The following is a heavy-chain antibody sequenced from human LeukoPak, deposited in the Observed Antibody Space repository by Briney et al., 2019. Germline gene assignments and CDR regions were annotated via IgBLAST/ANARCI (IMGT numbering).Heavy chain of an antibody. V-gene: IGHV4-39*01. CDR3: ARVLLAVAGTNNWFDP. J-gene: IGHJ5*02. CDR1: GGSISSSSYY. D-gene: IGHD6-19*01. Sequence: SETLSLTCTVSGGSISSSSYYWGWIRQPPGKGLEWIGSIYYSGSTYYNPSLKSRVTISVDTSKNQFSLKLSSVTAADTAVYYCARVLLAVAGTNNWFDPWGQGTLVTVSS. CDR2: IYYSGST.